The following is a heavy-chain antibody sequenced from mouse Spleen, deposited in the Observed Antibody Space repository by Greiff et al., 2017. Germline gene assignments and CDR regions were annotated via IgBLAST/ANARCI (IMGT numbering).Heavy chain of an antibody. CDR3: ARSQIHITGPWAY. Sequence: QVQLQQPGAELVKPGASVKMSCKASGYTFTSYWITWVKQRPGQGLEWIGDIYPGSGSTNYNEKFKSKATLTVDTSSSTAYMQLSSLTSEDSAVYYCARSQIHITGPWAYWGQGTLVTVSA. CDR1: GYTFTSYW. V-gene: IGHV1-55*01. D-gene: IGHD6-1*01. CDR2: IYPGSGST. J-gene: IGHJ3*01.